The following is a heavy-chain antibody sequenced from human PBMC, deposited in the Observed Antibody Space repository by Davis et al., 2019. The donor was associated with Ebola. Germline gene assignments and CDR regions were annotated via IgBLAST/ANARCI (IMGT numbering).Heavy chain of an antibody. CDR2: THPNNVDA. CDR1: GYTFSDHY. V-gene: IGHV1-2*06. CDR3: AREGWTTGIDF. J-gene: IGHJ4*02. Sequence: ASVKVSCKASGYTFSDHYIHWVRQAPGQGLEWLGRTHPNNVDANYEQQFQGRVTMTRDTSISTAYLELRSLTSDDTAVDFCAREGWTTGIDFWGRGTLVIVSS. D-gene: IGHD1-1*01.